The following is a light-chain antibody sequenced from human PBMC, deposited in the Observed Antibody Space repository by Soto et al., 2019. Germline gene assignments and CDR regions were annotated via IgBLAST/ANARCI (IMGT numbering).Light chain of an antibody. CDR1: QSISNY. CDR3: QQSYSTPWT. J-gene: IGKJ1*01. V-gene: IGKV1-39*01. CDR2: AAS. Sequence: DIQMTQSPSSLSASVGDRVTIPCRASQSISNYLSWYQQIPGKAPKLLIYAASTLRSGVSSRFSGSGSATDFTRTISSLKPEDFETYYCQQSYSTPWTFGQWTKVEIK.